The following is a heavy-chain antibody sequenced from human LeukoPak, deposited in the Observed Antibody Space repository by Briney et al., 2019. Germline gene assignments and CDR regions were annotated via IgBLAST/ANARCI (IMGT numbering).Heavy chain of an antibody. CDR1: GFTFSSYG. CDR3: AKEEQWLVQYYYYYMDV. Sequence: GGSLRLSCAASGFTFSSYGMHWVRQAPGKGLEWVAVIWYDGSNKYYADSVKGRFTISRDNSKNTLYLQMNSLRAEDTAVYYCAKEEQWLVQYYYYYMDVWGKGTTVTVSS. CDR2: IWYDGSNK. D-gene: IGHD6-19*01. J-gene: IGHJ6*03. V-gene: IGHV3-33*06.